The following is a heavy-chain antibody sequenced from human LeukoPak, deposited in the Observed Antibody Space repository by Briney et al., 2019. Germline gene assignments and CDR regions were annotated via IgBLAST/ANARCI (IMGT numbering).Heavy chain of an antibody. V-gene: IGHV3-23*01. D-gene: IGHD3-22*01. CDR3: ASMQPYYGGSSYWVQ. Sequence: GGSLTLSCAPSGFTFSSYAMSWVRQARGKGLEWVSGISTSGASTSYVDSVKGRFTVTSDNPWNTLYLQMNSLRAEDTAIYYCASMQPYYGGSSYWVQWGQGTLVTVSS. J-gene: IGHJ4*02. CDR1: GFTFSSYA. CDR2: ISTSGAST.